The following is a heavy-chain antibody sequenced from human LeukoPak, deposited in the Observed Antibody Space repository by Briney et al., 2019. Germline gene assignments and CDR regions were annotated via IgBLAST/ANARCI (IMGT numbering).Heavy chain of an antibody. D-gene: IGHD1-7*01. Sequence: SETLSLTCTVSGGSISSYYWSWIRQPPGKGLEWIGYIYYSGSTNYNPSLKSRATISVDTSKNQFSLKLSSVTAADTAVYYCARVHNSELLRYFDYWGQGTLVTVSS. V-gene: IGHV4-59*01. J-gene: IGHJ4*02. CDR2: IYYSGST. CDR1: GGSISSYY. CDR3: ARVHNSELLRYFDY.